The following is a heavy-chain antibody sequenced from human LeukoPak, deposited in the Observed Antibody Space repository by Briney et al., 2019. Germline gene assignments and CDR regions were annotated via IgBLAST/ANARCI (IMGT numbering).Heavy chain of an antibody. CDR3: TKNQGGVWSGYLPPHNWFDH. J-gene: IGHJ5*02. V-gene: IGHV3-23*01. CDR1: GFTFSSYA. Sequence: GGSLRLSCAASGFTFSSYAMSWVRQAPGKGLEWVSVISGSGGSTYYADSVKVRFTISRDTSRNTLYLQMNRLRDEDTAVHYCTKNQGGVWSGYLPPHNWFDHWGQGTLVTVSS. CDR2: ISGSGGST. D-gene: IGHD3-3*01.